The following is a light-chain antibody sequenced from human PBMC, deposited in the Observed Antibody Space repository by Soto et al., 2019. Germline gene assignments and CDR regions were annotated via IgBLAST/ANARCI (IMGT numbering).Light chain of an antibody. CDR2: KAS. J-gene: IGKJ1*01. Sequence: DIQMTQSPSTLSASVGDRVTITCRASQSISSWLTWYQQKAGQAPHLLIYKASIVESGVPSLFSGSGSGTEFTLTSSSLQPDDAATYYCQQYSYFATFGQGTRVEVK. CDR1: QSISSW. CDR3: QQYSYFAT. V-gene: IGKV1-5*03.